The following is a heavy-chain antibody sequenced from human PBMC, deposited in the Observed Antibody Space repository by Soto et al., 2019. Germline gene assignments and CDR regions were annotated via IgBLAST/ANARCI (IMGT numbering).Heavy chain of an antibody. Sequence: QVQLVQSGAEVKKPGSSVKVSCKASGGTFSSYAISWVRQAPGQGLEWMGGIIPIFGTANYAQKFQGRVTIIADESTSTAYMELSSLRSEDTAVYYCAINLSYDILTCYHHRDYYYYGMDVWGQGTTVTVSS. CDR1: GGTFSSYA. D-gene: IGHD3-9*01. J-gene: IGHJ6*02. V-gene: IGHV1-69*01. CDR2: IIPIFGTA. CDR3: AINLSYDILTCYHHRDYYYYGMDV.